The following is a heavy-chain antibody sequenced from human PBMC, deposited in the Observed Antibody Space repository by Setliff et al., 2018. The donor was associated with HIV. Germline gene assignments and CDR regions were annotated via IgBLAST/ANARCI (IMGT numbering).Heavy chain of an antibody. CDR2: IYYDGSN. CDR3: ASVGTYYYGSGSYYNWFDP. J-gene: IGHJ5*02. CDR1: GGSISKYY. Sequence: SETLSLTCTVSGGSISKYYWTWIRQPPGKGLECIGEIYYDGSNNYNTSLKSRGTIPVDTSKNQFSLKLTVMTAADTAVYYCASVGTYYYGSGSYYNWFDPWGQGNLVTVSS. V-gene: IGHV4-59*01. D-gene: IGHD3-10*01.